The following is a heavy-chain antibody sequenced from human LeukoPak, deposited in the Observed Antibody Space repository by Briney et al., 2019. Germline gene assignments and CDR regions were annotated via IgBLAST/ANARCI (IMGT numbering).Heavy chain of an antibody. CDR3: ARDPGYGDYVFFDY. D-gene: IGHD4-17*01. J-gene: IGHJ4*02. V-gene: IGHV3-23*01. Sequence: PGGSLRLSCAASGFPFSTYAMNWVRQAPGKGLEWVSVITGSGGFTQYADSVKGRFTISRDNSKNTLYLQMNSLRAEDTAVYYCARDPGYGDYVFFDYWGQGTLVTVSS. CDR2: ITGSGGFT. CDR1: GFPFSTYA.